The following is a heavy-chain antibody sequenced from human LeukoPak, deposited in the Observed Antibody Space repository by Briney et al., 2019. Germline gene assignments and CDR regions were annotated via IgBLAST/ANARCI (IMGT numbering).Heavy chain of an antibody. V-gene: IGHV1-8*02. D-gene: IGHD4-23*01. CDR2: MNPNSGNT. Sequence: ASVKVSCKASGYTFTGYYMHWVRQAPGQGLEWMGWMNPNSGNTGYAQKFQGRVTMTRNTSISTAYMELSSLRSGDTAVYYCARGLGLRWQDYFDYWGQGTLVTVSS. CDR1: GYTFTGYY. CDR3: ARGLGLRWQDYFDY. J-gene: IGHJ4*02.